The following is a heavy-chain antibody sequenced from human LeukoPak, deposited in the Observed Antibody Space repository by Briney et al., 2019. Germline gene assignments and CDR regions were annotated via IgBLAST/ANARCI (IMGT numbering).Heavy chain of an antibody. CDR2: INHSGST. D-gene: IGHD6-13*01. CDR1: GGSFSDYY. CDR3: ARRGQQLVLGVWFDP. V-gene: IGHV4-34*01. J-gene: IGHJ5*02. Sequence: PSETLSLTCAVYGGSFSDYYWSWIRQPPGKGLEWIGEINHSGSTNYNPSLKSRVTISVDTSKNQFSLKLSSVTAADTAVYYCARRGQQLVLGVWFDPWGQGTLVTVSS.